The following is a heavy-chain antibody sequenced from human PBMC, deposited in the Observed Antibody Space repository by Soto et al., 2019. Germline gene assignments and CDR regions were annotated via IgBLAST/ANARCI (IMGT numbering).Heavy chain of an antibody. CDR3: ARRIDALLNYFDS. CDR2: IIPLYGRP. J-gene: IGHJ5*01. Sequence: QVQLVQSGAEVKEPGSAVKVSCKTSGGTFSDNAITWVRQAPGQGLEWMGGIIPLYGRPSYAPAFQGRVTIKADASTSSVYLELSSLRFEDTAVYYCARRIDALLNYFDSWGQGTLVTVSS. CDR1: GGTFSDNA. V-gene: IGHV1-69*12. D-gene: IGHD3-9*01.